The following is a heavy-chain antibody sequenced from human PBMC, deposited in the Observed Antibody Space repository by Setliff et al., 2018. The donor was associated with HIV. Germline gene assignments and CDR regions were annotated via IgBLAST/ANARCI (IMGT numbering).Heavy chain of an antibody. J-gene: IGHJ6*03. CDR1: GYTLTELS. Sequence: ASVKVSCKVSGYTLTELSIHWVRQAPGKGLEWMGGFVPEHGETIYAQKFQGRVTMTEDTSTDTAFMELSGLTSEDTAVYYCATRGDLLGRRASTVTVYYYYLDVWGNGTTVTVSS. D-gene: IGHD4-17*01. CDR3: ATRGDLLGRRASTVTVYYYYLDV. CDR2: FVPEHGET. V-gene: IGHV1-24*01.